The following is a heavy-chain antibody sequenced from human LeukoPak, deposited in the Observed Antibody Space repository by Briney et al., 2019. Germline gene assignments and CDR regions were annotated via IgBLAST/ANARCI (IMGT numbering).Heavy chain of an antibody. CDR1: GYTFTGYY. Sequence: PGASVKVSCKASGYTFTGYYMHWVRQAPGQGLEWMGWINPNSGGTNYAQKFQGWVTMTRDTSISTAYMELSRLRSDDTAVYYCARDKSTTVTTGVFDYWGQGTLVTVSS. CDR3: ARDKSTTVTTGVFDY. V-gene: IGHV1-2*04. CDR2: INPNSGGT. D-gene: IGHD4-17*01. J-gene: IGHJ4*02.